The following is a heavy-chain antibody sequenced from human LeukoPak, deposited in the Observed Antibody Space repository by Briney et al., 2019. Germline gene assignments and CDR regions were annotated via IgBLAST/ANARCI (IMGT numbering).Heavy chain of an antibody. J-gene: IGHJ3*02. CDR2: MNPNSGNT. CDR1: GYTFTSYG. CDR3: ARPYDFWSGSSDDAFDI. V-gene: IGHV1-8*02. Sequence: ASVKVSCKASGYTFTSYGISWVRQAPGQGLEWMGWMNPNSGNTGYAQKFQGRVTMTRSTSISTAYMELSSLRSEDTAVYYCARPYDFWSGSSDDAFDIWGQGTMVTVSS. D-gene: IGHD3-3*01.